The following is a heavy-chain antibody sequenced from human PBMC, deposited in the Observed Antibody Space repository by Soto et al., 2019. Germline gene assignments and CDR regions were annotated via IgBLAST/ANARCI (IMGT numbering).Heavy chain of an antibody. Sequence: EVQLVQSGGGLVQPGGSLRLSCAASGFTFSGDWMSWVRQVPGKGLEWVANIKPDGSDQYYVDSVKGRFTIYRDNAKNSLYLQMNSLRVEDTAVYCCARDGDGYYYWGQGVLVIVSS. CDR2: IKPDGSDQ. V-gene: IGHV3-7*01. CDR1: GFTFSGDW. CDR3: ARDGDGYYY. J-gene: IGHJ4*02. D-gene: IGHD3-3*01.